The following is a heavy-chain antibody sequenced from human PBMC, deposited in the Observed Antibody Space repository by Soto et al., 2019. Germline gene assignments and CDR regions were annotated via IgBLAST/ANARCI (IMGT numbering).Heavy chain of an antibody. CDR2: IIPIFGTA. D-gene: IGHD3-22*01. CDR3: ARAGGYYHDSSGYYHLEGPDL. J-gene: IGHJ2*01. CDR1: GGTFSSYA. V-gene: IGHV1-69*13. Sequence: SVKVSCRASGGTFSSYAISWVRQAPGQGLEWMGGIIPIFGTANYAQKFQGRVTITADESTSTAYMELSSLRSEDTAVYYCARAGGYYHDSSGYYHLEGPDLVGRGTVVAV.